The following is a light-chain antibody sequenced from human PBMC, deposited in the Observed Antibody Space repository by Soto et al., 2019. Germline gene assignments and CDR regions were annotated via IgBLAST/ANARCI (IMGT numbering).Light chain of an antibody. J-gene: IGKJ1*01. CDR1: ESVGSF. V-gene: IGKV3-11*01. Sequence: EIALTQSPATLSLSPGERATLSCRASESVGSFLAWYQQKPGQAPRLLIYDASNRATGIPARFSGSGSGTDFTLVISSLEPEDFAVYYCQQRSNWSWKFGQGTKVDIK. CDR3: QQRSNWSWK. CDR2: DAS.